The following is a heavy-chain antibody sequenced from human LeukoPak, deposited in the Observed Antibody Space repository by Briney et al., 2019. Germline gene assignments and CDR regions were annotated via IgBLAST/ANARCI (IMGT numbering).Heavy chain of an antibody. V-gene: IGHV1-18*01. J-gene: IGHJ4*02. CDR1: GYTFTSYG. CDR3: ARDLVYYDSSGYRLGFDY. Sequence: ASVKVSCKASGYTFTSYGISWVRQAPGKGLEWRGWIRAYNGNTNYAQKLQGRVTTTTDTSTSTAYMELRSLRSDDTAVYYCARDLVYYDSSGYRLGFDYWGQGTLVTVSS. CDR2: IRAYNGNT. D-gene: IGHD3-22*01.